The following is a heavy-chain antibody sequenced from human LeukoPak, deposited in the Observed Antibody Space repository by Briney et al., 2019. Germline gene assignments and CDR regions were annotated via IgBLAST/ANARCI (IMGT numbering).Heavy chain of an antibody. J-gene: IGHJ4*02. CDR2: ISAYNGNT. V-gene: IGHV1-18*01. Sequence: GASVKVSCKASGYTFTSYGISWVRQAPGQGLEWMGWISAYNGNTNYAQKFQGRVTMTGDASTGTAYMELGSLRSEDTAVYYCATGLAVAGKFDYWGQGTLVTVSS. D-gene: IGHD6-19*01. CDR3: ATGLAVAGKFDY. CDR1: GYTFTSYG.